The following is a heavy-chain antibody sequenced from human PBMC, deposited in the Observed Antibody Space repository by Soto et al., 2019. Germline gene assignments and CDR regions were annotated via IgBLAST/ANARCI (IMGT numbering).Heavy chain of an antibody. Sequence: ASVKVSCKASGYTFTSYDINWVRQATGQGLEWMGWMNPNSGNTGYAQKFQGRVTMTRNTSISTAYMELSSLRSEDTAVYYCAKNRVVRGYNWFDPWGQGTQVTVSS. D-gene: IGHD3-10*01. J-gene: IGHJ5*02. CDR1: GYTFTSYD. CDR2: MNPNSGNT. V-gene: IGHV1-8*01. CDR3: AKNRVVRGYNWFDP.